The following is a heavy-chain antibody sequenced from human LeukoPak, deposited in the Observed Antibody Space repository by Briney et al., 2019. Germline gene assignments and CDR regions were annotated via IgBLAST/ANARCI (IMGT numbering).Heavy chain of an antibody. V-gene: IGHV3-53*01. CDR3: ARAHDYGDYFDY. CDR2: IYSGGST. CDR1: GFTVSSNY. Sequence: GGSLRLSCAASGFTVSSNYMSWVRQAPGKGLEWVSVIYSGGSTYYADSVKGRFTISRDNSKSTLYLQMNSLRAEDTAVYYCARAHDYGDYFDYWGQGTLVTVSS. J-gene: IGHJ4*02. D-gene: IGHD4-17*01.